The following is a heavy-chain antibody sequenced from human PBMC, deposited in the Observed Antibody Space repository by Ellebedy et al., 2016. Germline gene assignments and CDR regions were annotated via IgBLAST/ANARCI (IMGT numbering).Heavy chain of an antibody. Sequence: HTGGSLRLSCAASGFTFSSYWIHWVRQAPGKGLVWVSRINNDGSGTVYADTVKGRFTISRDNAKKSLYLQVTSLRAEDTAVYYCAYLNGHAFDTWGQGTMVTVSS. J-gene: IGHJ3*02. CDR1: GFTFSSYW. V-gene: IGHV3-74*01. D-gene: IGHD2-2*01. CDR3: AYLNGHAFDT. CDR2: INNDGSGT.